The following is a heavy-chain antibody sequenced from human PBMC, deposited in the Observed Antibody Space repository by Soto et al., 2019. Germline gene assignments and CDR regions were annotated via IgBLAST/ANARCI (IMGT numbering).Heavy chain of an antibody. V-gene: IGHV1-18*01. CDR2: ISVYNGNT. Sequence: QVQLVQSGAEVKKPGASVKVSCKASGYTFTSYGISWVRQAPGQGLEWMGWISVYNGNTNYAQKIQGRVTMTTDTSTITAYMELGSLRSDDTAVYYCARDRPAIAVAGLFDYWGQGTLVTVSS. D-gene: IGHD6-19*01. J-gene: IGHJ4*02. CDR1: GYTFTSYG. CDR3: ARDRPAIAVAGLFDY.